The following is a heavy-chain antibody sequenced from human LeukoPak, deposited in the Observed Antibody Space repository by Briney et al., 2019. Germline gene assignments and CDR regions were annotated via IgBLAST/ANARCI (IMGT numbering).Heavy chain of an antibody. CDR1: GFTFSHFG. J-gene: IGHJ1*01. CDR3: AKDAQRGFDYSNSLEY. CDR2: IWSDGTNK. D-gene: IGHD4-11*01. V-gene: IGHV3-33*06. Sequence: GGSLRLSCAASGFTFSHFGFHWVRQAPGKGLEWVAVIWSDGTNKYYGDSVKGRFIIYRDDSHNTVYRQMNSLRVQDTAIYYCAKDAQRGFDYSNSLEYWGQGSLVTVSS.